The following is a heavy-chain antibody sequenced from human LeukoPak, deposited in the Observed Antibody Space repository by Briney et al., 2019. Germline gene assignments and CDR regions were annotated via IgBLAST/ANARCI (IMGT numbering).Heavy chain of an antibody. J-gene: IGHJ3*02. V-gene: IGHV3-21*01. CDR2: ISSSSSYI. D-gene: IGHD4-23*01. CDR1: GFTFSSYS. CDR3: ARESGNDAFDI. Sequence: PGGSLRLSCAASGFTFSSYSMNWVRQAPGKGLEWVSSISSSSSYIYYADSVKGRFTISRDNAKNSLYLQMNSLRGEDTAVYYCARESGNDAFDIWGQGTMVTVSS.